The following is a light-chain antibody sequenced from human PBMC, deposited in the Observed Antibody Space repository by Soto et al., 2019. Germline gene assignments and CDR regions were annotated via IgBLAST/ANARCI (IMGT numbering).Light chain of an antibody. V-gene: IGKV3-15*01. Sequence: EIVMTQSPATLSVSPGERASLSCRASQSVSSNLAWYRQKPGQTPRLLIYGASTRATAVPARFTASGSGTKFTLSSSRPQSDDFDVYCCHQYDTWLRTFGQETNVDI. J-gene: IGKJ3*01. CDR1: QSVSSN. CDR2: GAS. CDR3: HQYDTWLRT.